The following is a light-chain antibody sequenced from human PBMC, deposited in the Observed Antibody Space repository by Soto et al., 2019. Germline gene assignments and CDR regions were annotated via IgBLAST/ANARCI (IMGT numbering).Light chain of an antibody. Sequence: DIRMTQSAATLSGSLGDRVTITCRASQTISSWLAWYQQKPGKAPKLLIYKASTLKSGVPSRFSGSGSGTEFTLTISSLQTDDFATYDCQHYNSYSEAFGQGTKVDI. J-gene: IGKJ1*01. CDR2: KAS. CDR3: QHYNSYSEA. CDR1: QTISSW. V-gene: IGKV1-5*03.